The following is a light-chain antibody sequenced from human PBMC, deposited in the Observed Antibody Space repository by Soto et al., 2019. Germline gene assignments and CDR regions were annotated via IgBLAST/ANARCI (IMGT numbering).Light chain of an antibody. V-gene: IGKV3-11*01. CDR1: QSVSTS. J-gene: IGKJ1*01. Sequence: IVVTQSPVTPAFSPGGKAVLSCRASQSVSTSLAWYQHKPGQAPRLFIYDASKRAPGIPARFSGSGSGADFTLTISSLEPEDLAVYYCQVRDVWPSFGQGTKV. CDR2: DAS. CDR3: QVRDVWPS.